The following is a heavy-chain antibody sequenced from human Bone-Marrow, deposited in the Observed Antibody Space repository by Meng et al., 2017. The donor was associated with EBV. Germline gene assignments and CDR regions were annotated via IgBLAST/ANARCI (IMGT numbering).Heavy chain of an antibody. CDR1: GFSFSRYW. J-gene: IGHJ4*02. Sequence: EVQLVESGGALVQPGGSLRLSCVASGFSFSRYWMHWVRQAPGKGLVWVSRTNEDGRITNYADSVKGRFTISRDNTKNRLYLQMDSLRAEDTALHFCSRDLAGSDDVWGQGTLVTVSS. D-gene: IGHD5-24*01. CDR2: TNEDGRIT. CDR3: SRDLAGSDDV. V-gene: IGHV3-74*01.